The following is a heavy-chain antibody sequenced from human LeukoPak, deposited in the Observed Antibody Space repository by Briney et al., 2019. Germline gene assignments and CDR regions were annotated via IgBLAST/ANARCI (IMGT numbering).Heavy chain of an antibody. J-gene: IGHJ4*02. D-gene: IGHD3-10*01. CDR3: ARAPYGSGSYSLYYFDY. V-gene: IGHV3-48*01. Sequence: GGSLRLSCAASGFTFSSYSMNWVRQAPGKGLEWASYISSSSSTIYYADSVKGRFTISRDDAKNSLYLQMNSLRAEDTAVYYCARAPYGSGSYSLYYFDYWGQGTLVTVSS. CDR2: ISSSSSTI. CDR1: GFTFSSYS.